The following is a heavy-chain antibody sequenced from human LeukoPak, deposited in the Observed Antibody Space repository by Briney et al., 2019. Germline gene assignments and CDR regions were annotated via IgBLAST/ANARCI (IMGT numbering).Heavy chain of an antibody. V-gene: IGHV3-21*04. CDR3: AKAVMVRGVFDY. CDR1: GFTFSSYS. J-gene: IGHJ4*02. CDR2: ISTSSSYI. D-gene: IGHD3-10*01. Sequence: PGGSLRLSCAASGFTFSSYSMNWVRQAPGKGLEWVSSISTSSSYIYYADSVKGRFTISRDNAKNSLYLQMNSLTAEDTAVYYCAKAVMVRGVFDYWGQGTLVTVSS.